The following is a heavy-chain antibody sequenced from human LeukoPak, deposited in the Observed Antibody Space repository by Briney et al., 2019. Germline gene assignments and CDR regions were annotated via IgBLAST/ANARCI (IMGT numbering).Heavy chain of an antibody. D-gene: IGHD3-3*01. CDR3: AKGFPAGVAIRPSTGMDV. J-gene: IGHJ6*02. Sequence: GGSLRLSCAASGFTFSSYAMSWVRQAPGKGLEWVSAISGSGGSTYYADSVKGRFTISRDNSKNTLYLQMNSLRAEDTAVYYCAKGFPAGVAIRPSTGMDVWGQGTTVTVSS. CDR2: ISGSGGST. CDR1: GFTFSSYA. V-gene: IGHV3-23*01.